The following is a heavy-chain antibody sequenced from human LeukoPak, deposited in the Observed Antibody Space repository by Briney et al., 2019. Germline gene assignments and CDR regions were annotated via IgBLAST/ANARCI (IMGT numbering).Heavy chain of an antibody. J-gene: IGHJ4*02. V-gene: IGHV3-48*01. D-gene: IGHD5-18*01. Sequence: PGGSLRLSCAASGFMFSGYSMGWVRQAPGKGLEWVSYIKSSGEDTYYTDSVKGRFTISRDSAKNSLYLQMNSLRAEDTAVYYCVRGRQGYHFDYWGQGTLVTVSS. CDR2: IKSSGEDT. CDR3: VRGRQGYHFDY. CDR1: GFMFSGYS.